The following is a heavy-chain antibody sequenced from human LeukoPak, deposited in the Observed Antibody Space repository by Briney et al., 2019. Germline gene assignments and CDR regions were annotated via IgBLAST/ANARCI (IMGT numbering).Heavy chain of an antibody. V-gene: IGHV4-30-4*01. Sequence: SETLSLTCTVSGGSISSGDCYWSWIRQPPGEGLEWIGYIYYSGTTFYNPSLKSRVIISLDTSKNQFSLRLSSVTAADTAVYYCASWLVVPAAIDYWGQGTLVTVSS. CDR2: IYYSGTT. CDR3: ASWLVVPAAIDY. J-gene: IGHJ4*02. CDR1: GGSISSGDCY. D-gene: IGHD2-2*02.